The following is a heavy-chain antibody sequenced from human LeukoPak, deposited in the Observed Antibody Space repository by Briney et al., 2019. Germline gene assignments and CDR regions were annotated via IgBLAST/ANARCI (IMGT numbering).Heavy chain of an antibody. J-gene: IGHJ4*02. V-gene: IGHV4-34*01. CDR2: INHSGST. CDR1: GGSFSGYY. D-gene: IGHD3-22*01. Sequence: SETLSLTRAVYGGSFSGYYWSWIRQPPGKGLEWIGEINHSGSTNYNPSLKSRVTISADTSKSQFSLKLSSVTAADTAVYYCARATYYYDGSGYYSGYYFDYWGQGTLVTVSS. CDR3: ARATYYYDGSGYYSGYYFDY.